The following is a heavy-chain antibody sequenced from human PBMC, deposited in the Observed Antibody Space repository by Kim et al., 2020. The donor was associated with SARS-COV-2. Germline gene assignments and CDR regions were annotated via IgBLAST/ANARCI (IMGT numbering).Heavy chain of an antibody. CDR3: ARDFWSGRYYYYYIDV. J-gene: IGHJ6*03. V-gene: IGHV4-59*01. Sequence: SETLSLTCTVSGGSISSYYWSWIRQPPGKGLDWIGHISYSGSTSYNPSLKSRVTISVDTPKNQFSLRLSSVTAADTAVYYCARDFWSGRYYYYYIDVWGKETTVTVSS. CDR1: GGSISSYY. CDR2: ISYSGST. D-gene: IGHD3-3*01.